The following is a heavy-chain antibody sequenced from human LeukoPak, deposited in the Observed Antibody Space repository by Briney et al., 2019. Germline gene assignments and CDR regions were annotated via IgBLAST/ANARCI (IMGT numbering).Heavy chain of an antibody. Sequence: GASVKVSCKASGYTFTSYGISWVRQAPGQGLEWMGWITVYNGNTNYAQKVQGRVTMTTDTSTNTAYMELRSLRSDDTAVYYCAREGSGGNWNERGDDYWGQGTLVTVSS. CDR1: GYTFTSYG. CDR3: AREGSGGNWNERGDDY. CDR2: ITVYNGNT. J-gene: IGHJ4*02. D-gene: IGHD1-1*01. V-gene: IGHV1-18*01.